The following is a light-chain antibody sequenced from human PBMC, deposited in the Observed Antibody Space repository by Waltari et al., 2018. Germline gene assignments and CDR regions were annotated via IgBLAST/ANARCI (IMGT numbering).Light chain of an antibody. Sequence: EIELTPSPGTRSSSPGERATLSCRASQTFSSSYLAWYQQKPGQAPRLLIYGASTRAAGCPVRFSGSGSGTDFTRTISRLEPEDFAVYYCQHYGTSPPLTFGGGTKMEIK. CDR1: QTFSSSY. CDR2: GAS. J-gene: IGKJ4*01. V-gene: IGKV3-20*01. CDR3: QHYGTSPPLT.